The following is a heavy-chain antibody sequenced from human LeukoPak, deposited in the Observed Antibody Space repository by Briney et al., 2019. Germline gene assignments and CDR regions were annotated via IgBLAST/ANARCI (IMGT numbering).Heavy chain of an antibody. J-gene: IGHJ6*02. V-gene: IGHV1-2*02. CDR1: GYTFTDYF. Sequence: ASVKVSCKASGYTFTDYFVHWVRQAPGQGLEWMGWINPNSGGTEYAQKFLGRVTMTRDTSISTAYMELSRLRSDDTAVYFCAREYYYDSSGYSVDYYYYGMDVWGQGTTVTVSS. CDR3: AREYYYDSSGYSVDYYYYGMDV. CDR2: INPNSGGT. D-gene: IGHD3-22*01.